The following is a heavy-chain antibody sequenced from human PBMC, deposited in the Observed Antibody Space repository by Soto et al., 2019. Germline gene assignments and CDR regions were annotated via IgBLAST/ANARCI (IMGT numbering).Heavy chain of an antibody. J-gene: IGHJ4*02. CDR3: AKDQWQLVLLANSYEY. CDR2: ISGGGGST. CDR1: GFTFSSYA. V-gene: IGHV3-23*01. D-gene: IGHD6-6*01. Sequence: PGGSLRLSCAASGFTFSSYAMSWVRQAPGKGLEWVSAISGGGGSTYYADSVKGRFTISRDNSKNTLYLQMNTLRAEDTAVYYCAKDQWQLVLLANSYEYWGQGTLVTVSS.